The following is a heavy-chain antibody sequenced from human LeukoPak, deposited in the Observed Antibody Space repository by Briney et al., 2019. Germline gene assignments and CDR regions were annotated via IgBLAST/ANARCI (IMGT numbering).Heavy chain of an antibody. J-gene: IGHJ6*02. CDR1: GFTLSRSA. D-gene: IGHD4-23*01. Sequence: GESLTLSCPPSGFTLSRSAIHWVRQAFPKGREWVARIKTKAESYATAYVAMVIGRFSISRDDSKNTAYLQMDSLKTEDTAMYYCTRLSGGKSESYYYGLDVWGQGTTVTVSS. CDR3: TRLSGGKSESYYYGLDV. V-gene: IGHV3-73*01. CDR2: IKTKAESYAT.